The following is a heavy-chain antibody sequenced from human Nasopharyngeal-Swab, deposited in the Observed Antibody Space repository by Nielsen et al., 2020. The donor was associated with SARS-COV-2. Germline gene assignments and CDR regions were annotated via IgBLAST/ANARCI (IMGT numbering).Heavy chain of an antibody. CDR2: IYYSGST. CDR3: ARGGRHGCSSANRPCAIDV. V-gene: IGHV4-39*07. Sequence: WIRQPPGKGLEWIGSIYYSGSTYYNPSLKSRVTISVDTSKNQFSLKLSSVTAADTAVYYCARGGRHGCSSANRPCAIDVWGQGATVTVSS. J-gene: IGHJ6*02. D-gene: IGHD2-2*01.